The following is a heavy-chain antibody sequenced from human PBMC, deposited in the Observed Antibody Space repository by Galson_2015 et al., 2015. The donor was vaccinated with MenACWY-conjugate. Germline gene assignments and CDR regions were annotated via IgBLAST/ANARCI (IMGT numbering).Heavy chain of an antibody. CDR1: IFTFSTYA. J-gene: IGHJ4*02. V-gene: IGHV3-23*01. D-gene: IGHD3-10*01. Sequence: SLRLSCAASIFTFSTYAMSWVRQAPGKGLEWVSGISGTGDSTYYADSVKGRFTISRDNSKNTLYLQMSSLRAEDTAVYYCAKVSRGWTYYFDYWGQGTLVTVSS. CDR3: AKVSRGWTYYFDY. CDR2: ISGTGDST.